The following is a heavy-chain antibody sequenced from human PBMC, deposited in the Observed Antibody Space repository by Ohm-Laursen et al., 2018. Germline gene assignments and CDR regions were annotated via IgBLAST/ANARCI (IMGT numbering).Heavy chain of an antibody. CDR3: ARGIAVAGEVDY. V-gene: IGHV1-8*01. CDR2: MNPNSGNT. Sequence: ASVTASCTASGYTFTSYDINWARQATGQGLEWMGWMNPNSGNTGYAQKFQGRVTMTRNTSISTAYMELSSLRSEDTAVYYCARGIAVAGEVDYWGQGTLVTVSS. D-gene: IGHD6-19*01. J-gene: IGHJ4*02. CDR1: GYTFTSYD.